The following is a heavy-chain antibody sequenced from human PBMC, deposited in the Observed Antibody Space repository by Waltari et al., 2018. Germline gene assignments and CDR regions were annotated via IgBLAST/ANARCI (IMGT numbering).Heavy chain of an antibody. D-gene: IGHD3-10*01. Sequence: QVQLVQSGAEVKKPGASVKVSCKFSGYTLTELSMPSVRPAPGQGVEWMGGFDPEDGETSYAQKFQGRVTMTEDTSTDTAYMELSSLRSEDTAVYYCATLYGSGSYLSYYGMDVWGQGTTVTVSS. J-gene: IGHJ6*02. CDR2: FDPEDGET. CDR1: GYTLTELS. V-gene: IGHV1-24*01. CDR3: ATLYGSGSYLSYYGMDV.